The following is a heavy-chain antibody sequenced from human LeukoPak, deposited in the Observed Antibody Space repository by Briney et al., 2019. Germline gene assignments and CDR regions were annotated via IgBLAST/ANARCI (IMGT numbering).Heavy chain of an antibody. CDR1: GFTFGDYA. Sequence: GGSLRLSCTTSGFTFGDYAISWVRQAPGMGLEWVGFVRGKAYDGSTEYAASVKGRFTISRDESKGTAYLQMSSLKTEDTAVYYCTRSSMKGTRADAFDIWGQGTVVTVSS. J-gene: IGHJ3*02. D-gene: IGHD1-14*01. V-gene: IGHV3-49*04. CDR2: VRGKAYDGST. CDR3: TRSSMKGTRADAFDI.